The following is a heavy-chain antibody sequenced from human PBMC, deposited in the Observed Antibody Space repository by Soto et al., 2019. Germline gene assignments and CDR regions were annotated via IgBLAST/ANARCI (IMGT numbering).Heavy chain of an antibody. Sequence: GASVKVSCKASGYTFTGYYMHWVRQAPGQGLEWMGWINPNSGGTNYAQKFQGWVTVTRDTSISTAYMELSRLRSDDTAVYYCARASEYDILTGSFDYWGQGTLVTVSS. J-gene: IGHJ4*02. CDR1: GYTFTGYY. CDR3: ARASEYDILTGSFDY. CDR2: INPNSGGT. V-gene: IGHV1-2*04. D-gene: IGHD3-9*01.